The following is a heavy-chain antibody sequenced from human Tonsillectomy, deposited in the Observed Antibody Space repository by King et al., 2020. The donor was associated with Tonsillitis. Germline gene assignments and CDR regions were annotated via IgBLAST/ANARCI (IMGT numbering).Heavy chain of an antibody. V-gene: IGHV5-51*01. D-gene: IGHD1-26*01. CDR1: GFRFRTYW. CDR3: ARPYSGSETGQDAFDI. CDR2: IYPDDSDT. J-gene: IGHJ3*02. Sequence: QLVQSGAEVKKPGESLKISCKASGFRFRTYWIGWVRQMPGKGLDWMGIIYPDDSDTRYSPSFQGQVTISADKSINTAYLQWSSLKASDTAMYYCARPYSGSETGQDAFDIWGQGTMVTVSS.